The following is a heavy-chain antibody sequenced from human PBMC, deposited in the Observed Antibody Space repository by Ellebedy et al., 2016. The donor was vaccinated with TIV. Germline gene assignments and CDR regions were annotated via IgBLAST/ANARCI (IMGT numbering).Heavy chain of an antibody. D-gene: IGHD2-15*01. J-gene: IGHJ4*02. CDR2: ISFDGRNK. CDR1: GFTFSNYA. CDR3: ARGAGSTHLVNLDS. V-gene: IGHV3-30*04. Sequence: GESLKISCAASGFTFSNYALNWVRQAPGRGLEWVAIISFDGRNKYYADSVKGRFTISRDNSKNTVYLQMNSLRAEDTAVYYCARGAGSTHLVNLDSWGQGTLVTVSS.